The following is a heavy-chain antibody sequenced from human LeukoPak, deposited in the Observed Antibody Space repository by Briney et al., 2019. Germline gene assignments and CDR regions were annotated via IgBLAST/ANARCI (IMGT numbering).Heavy chain of an antibody. V-gene: IGHV3-53*01. Sequence: GGSLRLSCAASGFTVSSNYMSWVRQAPGKGLEWVSVIYSGGSTYYADSVKGRFTISRDNSKNTLYLQMNSLRAEDTAVYYCARERGSSSANYFDYWGQGTLVTVSS. CDR1: GFTVSSNY. J-gene: IGHJ4*02. CDR3: ARERGSSSANYFDY. CDR2: IYSGGST. D-gene: IGHD6-13*01.